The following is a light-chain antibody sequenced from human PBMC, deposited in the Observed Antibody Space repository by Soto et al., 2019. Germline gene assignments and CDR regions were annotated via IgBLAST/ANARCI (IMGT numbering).Light chain of an antibody. V-gene: IGKV3-20*01. CDR2: GAS. Sequence: EIVLTQSPGTLSLSPGERATLSCRASQSVNSNFLAWYQQKPGQAPRLLISGASNRATGIPDRFSGSGSGTDFTLTISGLQSEDVALYYCQQYDKWPYTFGQGTKLETK. CDR3: QQYDKWPYT. J-gene: IGKJ2*01. CDR1: QSVNSNF.